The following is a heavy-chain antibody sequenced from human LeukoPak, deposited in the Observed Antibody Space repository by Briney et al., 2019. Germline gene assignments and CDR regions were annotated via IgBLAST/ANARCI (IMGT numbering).Heavy chain of an antibody. Sequence: ASVKVSCKACGYTFTSYYFHWVRQAPGQGPEWMGMVQPIDGTTTYAQKFQGRVTVTRDTSTSTVFMELSSLRPEDTAVYYCARDPIARSGSDGAFDLWGHGTMATVSS. J-gene: IGHJ3*01. D-gene: IGHD3-22*01. CDR2: VQPIDGTT. CDR1: GYTFTSYY. V-gene: IGHV1-46*03. CDR3: ARDPIARSGSDGAFDL.